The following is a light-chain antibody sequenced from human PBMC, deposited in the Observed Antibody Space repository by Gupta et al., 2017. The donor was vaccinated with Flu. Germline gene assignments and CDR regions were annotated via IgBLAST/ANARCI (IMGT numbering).Light chain of an antibody. J-gene: IGLJ1*01. CDR3: QVWDSSSDHFV. V-gene: IGLV3-21*02. CDR1: DIGRKS. CDR2: DDA. Sequence: SSVLTQPPSVSVAPGQTARITFGGDDIGRKSVHWYQQRPGQAPMVVVYDDAKRHSGIPERFSGSNSGNTATLTISRVEAGDEADYYCQVWDSSSDHFVFGAGTKVTVL.